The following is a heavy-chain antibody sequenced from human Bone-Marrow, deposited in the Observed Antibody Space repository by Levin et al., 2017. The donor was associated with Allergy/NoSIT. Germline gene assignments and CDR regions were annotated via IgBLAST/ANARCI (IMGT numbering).Heavy chain of an antibody. J-gene: IGHJ4*02. V-gene: IGHV4-39*02. CDR2: ISYTGTT. D-gene: IGHD1-7*01. Sequence: SETLSLTCTVSGASISSSLYFWGWVRQPPGEGLDGSGTISYTGTTYYNPSLKSRVTMSLDTSKNRFSLDLPSVTAADTAVSSCARRNYPYYFDSWGQGSLVTVSS. CDR1: GASISSSLYF. CDR3: ARRNYPYYFDS.